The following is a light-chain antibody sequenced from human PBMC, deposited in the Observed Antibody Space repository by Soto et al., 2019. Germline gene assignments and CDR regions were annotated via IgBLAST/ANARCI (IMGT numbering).Light chain of an antibody. CDR3: QQYGTLPFT. CDR1: QSISSSY. Sequence: EIVLTQSPGTRSLSPGERATLSCRASQSISSSYLAWYQQKPGQAPRLLIYDASSRATGIPDRFSGSGSGTDFTLTISRLEPEDSAVYYCQQYGTLPFTFGPGTKVDIK. V-gene: IGKV3-20*01. CDR2: DAS. J-gene: IGKJ3*01.